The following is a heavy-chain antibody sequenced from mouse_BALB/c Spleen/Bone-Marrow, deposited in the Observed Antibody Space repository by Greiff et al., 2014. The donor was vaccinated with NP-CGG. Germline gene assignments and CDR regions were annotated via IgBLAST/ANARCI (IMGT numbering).Heavy chain of an antibody. D-gene: IGHD1-1*02. CDR3: ARDGNYAMDY. Sequence: EVKLQESGPGLVKPSQTVSLTCTVPGISITTGNYRWSWIRQFPGNKLEWIGYIYYSGTITYNPSLTSRTTITRDTSKNQFFLEMNSLTAEDTATYYCARDGNYAMDYWGQGTSVTVSS. CDR2: IYYSGTI. CDR1: GISITTGNYR. V-gene: IGHV3-5*02. J-gene: IGHJ4*01.